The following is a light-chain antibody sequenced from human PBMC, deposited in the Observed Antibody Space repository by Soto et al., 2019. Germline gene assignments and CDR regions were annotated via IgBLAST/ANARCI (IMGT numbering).Light chain of an antibody. V-gene: IGKV1-8*01. Sequence: AIRMTQSPSSLSASTGDRVTIPCRASQDIGTYLAWYQQKPGKAPKLLIYAASSLQSGVPSRFSGSGSATDFTLTISWLQSEDFATYYCQHYYNYPRTVGQGTKVDIK. J-gene: IGKJ1*01. CDR2: AAS. CDR3: QHYYNYPRT. CDR1: QDIGTY.